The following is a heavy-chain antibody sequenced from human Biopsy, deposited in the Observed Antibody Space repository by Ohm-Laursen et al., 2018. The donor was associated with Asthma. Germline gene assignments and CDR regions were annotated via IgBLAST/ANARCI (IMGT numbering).Heavy chain of an antibody. D-gene: IGHD3-9*01. V-gene: IGHV1-3*04. CDR1: GYNFISFA. J-gene: IGHJ3*01. Sequence: ASVKPSCKASGYNFISFAIHWVRQAPGQRLEWRSWVNTCNGDTKYSQKFQGRVTITRDTSASTAYMELRSLRSEDTATYYCARTYYDFLTGQVKDVFGVWGQGTMVTVSS. CDR2: VNTCNGDT. CDR3: ARTYYDFLTGQVKDVFGV.